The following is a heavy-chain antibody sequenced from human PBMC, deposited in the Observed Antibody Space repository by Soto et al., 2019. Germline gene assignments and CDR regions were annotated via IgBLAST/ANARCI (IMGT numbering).Heavy chain of an antibody. CDR3: ASGDNTDWFALDY. CDR2: ISPWGIST. D-gene: IGHD3-9*01. CDR1: GFIFSNCR. Sequence: LRVSCEVAGFIFSNCRVTWVRQAPGKGLEWVSSISPWGISTYYAASVEGRFTVSRDNSDHRRYLDMKSLRADDTAVYFCASGDNTDWFALDYWGKGTLVTVTS. V-gene: IGHV3-23*01. J-gene: IGHJ4*02.